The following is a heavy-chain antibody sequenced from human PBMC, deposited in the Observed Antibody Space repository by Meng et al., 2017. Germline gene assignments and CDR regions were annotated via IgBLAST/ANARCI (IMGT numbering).Heavy chain of an antibody. J-gene: IGHJ4*02. D-gene: IGHD3-22*01. CDR3: ARVPTYYYDSSGYYLFDY. V-gene: IGHV4-34*01. Sequence: QVQLQQWVAGLLKPSETLSLTCAVYGGSFSGYYWSWIRQPPGKGLEWIGEINHSGSTNYNPSLKSRVTISVDTSKNQFSLKLSSVTAADTAVYYCARVPTYYYDSSGYYLFDYWGQGTLVTVSS. CDR1: GGSFSGYY. CDR2: INHSGST.